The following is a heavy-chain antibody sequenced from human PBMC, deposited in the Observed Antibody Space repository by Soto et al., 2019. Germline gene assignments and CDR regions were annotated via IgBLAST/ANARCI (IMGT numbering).Heavy chain of an antibody. V-gene: IGHV2-70*11. D-gene: IGHD6-19*01. CDR2: IDWDDDK. J-gene: IGHJ6*02. CDR1: GFSLSTSGMC. CDR3: ARIPTAVAPMDV. Sequence: SGPTLVNPTQTLTLTCTFSGFSLSTSGMCVSWIRQPPGKALEWLARIDWDDDKYYSTSLKTRLTISKDTSKNQVVLTMTNMDPVDTATYYCARIPTAVAPMDVWGQGTTVTVSS.